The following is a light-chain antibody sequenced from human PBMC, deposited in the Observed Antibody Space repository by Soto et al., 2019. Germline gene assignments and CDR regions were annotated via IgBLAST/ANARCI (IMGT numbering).Light chain of an antibody. Sequence: QSALTQPASVSGSPGQSITISCTGTSSDVGGYNYVSWYQQHPGKAPKLMIYDVSNRPSGVSNRFSASKSGTTASLTISGLQAEDEADYYCGSYTSSRTLYVFGTGTKVTVL. CDR3: GSYTSSRTLYV. CDR1: SSDVGGYNY. CDR2: DVS. J-gene: IGLJ1*01. V-gene: IGLV2-14*01.